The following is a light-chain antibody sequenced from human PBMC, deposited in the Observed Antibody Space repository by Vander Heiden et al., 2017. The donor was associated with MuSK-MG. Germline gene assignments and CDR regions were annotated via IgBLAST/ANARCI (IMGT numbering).Light chain of an antibody. CDR1: SSDVGGYNY. J-gene: IGLJ2*01. CDR3: SSYASSKNVV. CDR2: EVS. V-gene: IGLV2-8*01. Sequence: QSALTQPPSASGSPGQSVTISCTGTSSDVGGYNYVSWYQQHPGTAPKLMSYEVSKRPSGVPDRFSASKSGTTASPNVSGLQAEDEAYYYCSSYASSKNVVFGGGTNLTVL.